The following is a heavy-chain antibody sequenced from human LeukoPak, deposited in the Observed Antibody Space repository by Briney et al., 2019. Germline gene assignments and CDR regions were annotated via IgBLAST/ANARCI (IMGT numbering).Heavy chain of an antibody. J-gene: IGHJ4*02. D-gene: IGHD1-1*01. CDR3: ARGHITAGATGGVDY. V-gene: IGHV1-8*01. Sequence: VASVKVSCKASGYTFTSYDINWVRQATGQGLEWMGWMNPNSGYTGYAQKFQGRVTFTRNTSTSTAYMELSGLRSEDTAVYYCARGHITAGATGGVDYWGQGTLVTVSS. CDR2: MNPNSGYT. CDR1: GYTFTSYD.